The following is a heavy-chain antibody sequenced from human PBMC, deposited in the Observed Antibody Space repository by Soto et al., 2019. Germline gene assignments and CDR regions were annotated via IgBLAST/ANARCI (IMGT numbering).Heavy chain of an antibody. V-gene: IGHV3-30-3*01. J-gene: IGHJ4*02. CDR3: ARDSDSSGSPLDY. D-gene: IGHD3-22*01. Sequence: GGSLRLSCAASGFTFSSYAMHWVRRAPGKGLEWVAVISYDGSNKYYADSVKGRFTISRDNSKNTLYLQMNSLRAEDTAVYYCARDSDSSGSPLDYWGQGTLVTVSS. CDR2: ISYDGSNK. CDR1: GFTFSSYA.